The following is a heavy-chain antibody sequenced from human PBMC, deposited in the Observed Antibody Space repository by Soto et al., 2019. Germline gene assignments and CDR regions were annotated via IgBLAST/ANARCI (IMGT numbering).Heavy chain of an antibody. Sequence: GGSLRLSCAASGFTFSSYAMHWVRQAPGKGLEYVSAISSNGGSTYYANSVKGRFTISRDNSKDTLYLQMGSLRAEDMAVYYCARAEMYYYYMDVWGKGTTVTVSS. J-gene: IGHJ6*03. CDR1: GFTFSSYA. CDR2: ISSNGGST. V-gene: IGHV3-64*01. CDR3: ARAEMYYYYMDV.